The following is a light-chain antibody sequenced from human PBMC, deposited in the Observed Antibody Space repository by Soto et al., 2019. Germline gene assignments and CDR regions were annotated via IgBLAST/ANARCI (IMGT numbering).Light chain of an antibody. J-gene: IGKJ5*01. CDR3: QQYNNWPPIT. CDR1: QSISSY. V-gene: IGKV1-39*01. CDR2: AAS. Sequence: DIQMTQSPSSLSASVGDRVTITCRASQSISSYLNWYQHKPGKAPKLLIYAASSLQSGVPSRFSGSGSGTEFTLTISSLQSEDFAVYYCQQYNNWPPITFGQGTRLEIK.